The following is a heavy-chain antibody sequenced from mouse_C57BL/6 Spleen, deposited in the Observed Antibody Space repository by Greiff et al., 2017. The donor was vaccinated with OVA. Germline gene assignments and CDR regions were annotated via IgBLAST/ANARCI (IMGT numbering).Heavy chain of an antibody. J-gene: IGHJ3*01. CDR3: TTGDYYGTFAY. CDR2: IDPENGDT. CDR1: GFNIKDDY. Sequence: EVQLQESGAELVRPGASVKLSCTASGFNIKDDYMHWVKQRPEQGLEWIGWIDPENGDTAYASKFQGKATITADTSSNTAYLQLSSLTSEDTAVYYCTTGDYYGTFAYWGQGTLVTVSA. D-gene: IGHD1-1*01. V-gene: IGHV14-4*01.